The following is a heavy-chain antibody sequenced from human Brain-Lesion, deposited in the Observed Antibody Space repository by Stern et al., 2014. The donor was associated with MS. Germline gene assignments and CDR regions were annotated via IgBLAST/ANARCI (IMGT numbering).Heavy chain of an antibody. CDR1: GAPVNSGGYY. Sequence: QVQLVQSGPGLVKPSQTLSLSCTVSGAPVNSGGYYWTWIRQVPGKGLEWIGYSHHRGTTFYNPPLKSRVTISVDTSENQVSLMLSSVTAADTAVYYCAAIGPLMEGAAFDIWGQGTLVTVSS. D-gene: IGHD3-16*01. J-gene: IGHJ3*02. CDR2: SHHRGTT. V-gene: IGHV4-31*03. CDR3: AAIGPLMEGAAFDI.